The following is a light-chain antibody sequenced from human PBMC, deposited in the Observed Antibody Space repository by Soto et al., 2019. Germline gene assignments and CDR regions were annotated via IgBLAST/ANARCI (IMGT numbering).Light chain of an antibody. CDR1: QSISGW. Sequence: DIQMTQSPSTLSASVGDRVTITWRASQSISGWLAWYQQKPGKAPQLLIYDASSLESGVPSRFSGSGSGTDFTLTINSLQADDFATYYCQQYNTYSWTFGQGTKVDIK. J-gene: IGKJ1*01. CDR3: QQYNTYSWT. CDR2: DAS. V-gene: IGKV1-5*01.